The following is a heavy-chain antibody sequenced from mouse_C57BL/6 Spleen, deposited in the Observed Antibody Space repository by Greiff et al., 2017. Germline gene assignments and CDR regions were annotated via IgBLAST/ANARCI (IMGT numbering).Heavy chain of an antibody. CDR1: GYTFTSYW. Sequence: QVQLQQPGAELVKPGASVKLSCKASGYTFTSYWMQWVKQKPGQGLEWIGEIDPSDSYTNYNQKFKGKATLTVDTSSSTAYMQLSSLTSEDSAVYYCARLPSQGSYGYIDVWGTGTTVTVSS. CDR2: IDPSDSYT. J-gene: IGHJ1*03. CDR3: ARLPSQGSYGYIDV. V-gene: IGHV1-50*01. D-gene: IGHD1-1*01.